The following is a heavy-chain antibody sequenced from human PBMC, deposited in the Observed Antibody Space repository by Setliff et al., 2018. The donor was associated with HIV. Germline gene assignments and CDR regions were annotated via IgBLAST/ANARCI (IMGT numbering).Heavy chain of an antibody. Sequence: PGGSLRLSCSTSGFNFRDSWMSWLRLAPGKGLEWVANIKKDGSNKYYADSVKGRFTIFRDNSKNTLYLQMSSLRAEDTAVYYCARDRVELFWDGELNYMDVWGKGTTVTVSS. CDR3: ARDRVELFWDGELNYMDV. V-gene: IGHV3-7*01. CDR2: IKKDGSNK. CDR1: GFNFRDSW. J-gene: IGHJ6*03. D-gene: IGHD3-10*01.